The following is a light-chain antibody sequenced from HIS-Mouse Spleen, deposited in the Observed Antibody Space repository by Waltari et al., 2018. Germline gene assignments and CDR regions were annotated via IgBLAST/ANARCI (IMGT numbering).Light chain of an antibody. Sequence: AIRMTQSPSSLSASTGDRVTITCRASQGISSYLAWCQQKPGKAPKLLIYAASTLQSGVPSRFSGSGSGTDFTLTISCLQSEDFATYYCQQYYSYPPWTFGQGTKVEIK. CDR2: AAS. CDR3: QQYYSYPPWT. J-gene: IGKJ1*01. CDR1: QGISSY. V-gene: IGKV1-8*01.